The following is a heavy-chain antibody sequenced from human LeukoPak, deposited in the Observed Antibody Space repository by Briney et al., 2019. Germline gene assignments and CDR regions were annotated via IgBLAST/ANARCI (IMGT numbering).Heavy chain of an antibody. V-gene: IGHV4-39*01. CDR1: XXXXSSSSYY. J-gene: IGHJ4*02. CDR3: ARQLGYCSSTSCYADKVDY. D-gene: IGHD2-2*01. CDR2: IYYSGST. Sequence: SEXXSLTXXXXXXXXSSSSYYWGWXRQPPGKGLEWIGSIYYSGSTYYNPSLKCRVTISVDTSKNQFSLKLSSVTAADTAVYYCARQLGYCSSTSCYADKVDYWGQGTLVTVSS.